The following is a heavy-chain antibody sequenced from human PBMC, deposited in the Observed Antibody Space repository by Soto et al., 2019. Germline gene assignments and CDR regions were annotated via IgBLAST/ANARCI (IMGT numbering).Heavy chain of an antibody. CDR3: ASNQIRPAYCSSTSCYDNWFDP. V-gene: IGHV1-3*01. CDR1: GYTFTSYA. D-gene: IGHD2-2*01. Sequence: ASVKVSCKASGYTFTSYAMHWVRQAPGQRLEWMGWINAGNGNTKYSQKFQGRVTITRDTSASTAYMELSSLRSEDTAVYYCASNQIRPAYCSSTSCYDNWFDPWGQGTLVTVSS. CDR2: INAGNGNT. J-gene: IGHJ5*02.